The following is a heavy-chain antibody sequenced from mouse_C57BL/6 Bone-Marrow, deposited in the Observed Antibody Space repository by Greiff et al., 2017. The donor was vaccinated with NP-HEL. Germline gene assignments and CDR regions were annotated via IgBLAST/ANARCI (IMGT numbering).Heavy chain of an antibody. CDR2: IYPGDGDT. CDR3: ANYYGSSYRGAMDY. V-gene: IGHV1-82*01. CDR1: GYAFSSSW. J-gene: IGHJ4*01. Sequence: SGPELVKPGASVKISCKASGYAFSSSWMNWVKQRPGKGLEWIGRIYPGDGDTNYNGKFKGKATLTADKSSSTAYMQLSSLTSEDSAVYFCANYYGSSYRGAMDYWGQGTSVTVSS. D-gene: IGHD1-1*01.